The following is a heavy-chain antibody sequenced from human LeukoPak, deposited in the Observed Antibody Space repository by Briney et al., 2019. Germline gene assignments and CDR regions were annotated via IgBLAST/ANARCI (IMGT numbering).Heavy chain of an antibody. J-gene: IGHJ3*02. CDR1: GFTFSDYY. V-gene: IGHV3-23*01. CDR3: AKDNFDSSGTQYDAFDT. Sequence: GGSLRLSCAASGFTFSDYYMSWIRQAPGKGLEWVSAISGSRGSTYYADSVKGRFTISRDISKNTLYLQMSSLRAEDTAVYYCAKDNFDSSGTQYDAFDTWGQGTMVTVSS. CDR2: ISGSRGST. D-gene: IGHD3-22*01.